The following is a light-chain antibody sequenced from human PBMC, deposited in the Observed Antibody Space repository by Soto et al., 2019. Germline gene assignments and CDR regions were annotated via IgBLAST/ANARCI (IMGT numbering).Light chain of an antibody. Sequence: EIVMTQSPASLSVSPGERATLSCRASQSVSSNLAWYQQKPGQAPRLLISGASIRATGIPARFSGSGSGTEFTLTISSLQSEDFAVYYCQHYNNWSIFGQGTRLEIK. CDR2: GAS. CDR1: QSVSSN. J-gene: IGKJ5*01. V-gene: IGKV3-15*01. CDR3: QHYNNWSI.